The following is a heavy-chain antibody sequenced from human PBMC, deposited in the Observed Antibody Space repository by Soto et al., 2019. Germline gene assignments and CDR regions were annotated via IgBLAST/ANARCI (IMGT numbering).Heavy chain of an antibody. CDR2: ISGSGGST. D-gene: IGHD3-3*01. Sequence: GGSLRLSCAASGFTFSSYAMSWVRQAPGKGLEWVSAISGSGGSTYYADSVKGRFTISRDNSKNTLYLQMNSLRAEDTAVYYWAKDLSITIFGVAYYFDYWGQGTLVTVSS. CDR1: GFTFSSYA. J-gene: IGHJ4*02. CDR3: AKDLSITIFGVAYYFDY. V-gene: IGHV3-23*01.